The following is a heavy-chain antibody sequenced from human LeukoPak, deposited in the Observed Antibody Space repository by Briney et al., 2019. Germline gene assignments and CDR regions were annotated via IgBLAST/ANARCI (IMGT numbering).Heavy chain of an antibody. CDR1: GFTFSSYW. Sequence: GGSLRLSCAASGFTFSSYWMHWVRQAPGKGLVWVSRINTDGSSTSYADSVKGRFTISRDYPKDTLFLQMNSLRAEDTAVYYCAKSPLITMVRGVTPPYTRYFDLWGRGTLVTVSS. V-gene: IGHV3-74*01. CDR2: INTDGSST. CDR3: AKSPLITMVRGVTPPYTRYFDL. D-gene: IGHD3-10*01. J-gene: IGHJ2*01.